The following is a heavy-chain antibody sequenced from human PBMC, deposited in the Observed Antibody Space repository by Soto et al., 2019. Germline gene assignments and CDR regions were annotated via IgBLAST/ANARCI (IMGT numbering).Heavy chain of an antibody. CDR3: ARDGGSYFFGKKDNDAFDI. J-gene: IGHJ3*02. V-gene: IGHV3-33*01. D-gene: IGHD1-26*01. CDR2: IWYDGSNK. Sequence: GGTLRLSCAASGFTFSSYGMHWVRQAPGKGLEWVAVIWYDGSNKYYADSVKGRFTISRDNSKNTLYLQMNSLRAEDTAVYYCARDGGSYFFGKKDNDAFDIWGQGTMVTVSS. CDR1: GFTFSSYG.